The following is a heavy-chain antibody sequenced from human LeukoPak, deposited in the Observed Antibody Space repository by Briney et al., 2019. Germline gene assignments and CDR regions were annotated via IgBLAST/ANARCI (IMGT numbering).Heavy chain of an antibody. CDR2: ISSSSSYI. V-gene: IGHV3-21*01. CDR1: GFTFSSYS. D-gene: IGHD1-1*01. CDR3: ARGDERSPNWFDP. Sequence: GGFLRLSCAASGFTFSSYSMNWVRQAPGKGLEWVSSISSSSSYIYYADSVKGRFTISRDNAKNSLYLQMNSLRAEDTAVYYCARGDERSPNWFDPWGQGTLVTVSS. J-gene: IGHJ5*02.